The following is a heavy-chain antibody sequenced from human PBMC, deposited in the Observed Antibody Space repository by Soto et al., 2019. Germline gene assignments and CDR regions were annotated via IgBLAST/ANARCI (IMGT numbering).Heavy chain of an antibody. CDR1: GFTFSSYG. J-gene: IGHJ6*02. Sequence: QVQLVESGGGVVQPGRSLRLSCAASGFTFSSYGMHWVRQAPGKGLEWVAGIWFDGNNKYYADSVKGRFTISRDNSKNTLYLQMDSLRAEDTAVYYCARKGHCSGGSCYQYYYYCMDVWGQGTTVTVSS. CDR2: IWFDGNNK. D-gene: IGHD2-15*01. V-gene: IGHV3-33*01. CDR3: ARKGHCSGGSCYQYYYYCMDV.